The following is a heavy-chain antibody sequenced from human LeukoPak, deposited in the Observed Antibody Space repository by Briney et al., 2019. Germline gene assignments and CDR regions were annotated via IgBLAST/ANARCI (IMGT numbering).Heavy chain of an antibody. V-gene: IGHV1-46*01. J-gene: IGHJ4*02. CDR1: GYTFSNYF. D-gene: IGHD3-10*01. CDR3: ARRGRFGEFYYFDY. Sequence: ASVKVSCKTSGYTFSNYFMHWVRQAPGQGLEWMGIINPSGGSTSYPQNFQGRVTMTRDTSTSTAYMELRSLRSDDTAVYYCARRGRFGEFYYFDYWGQGTLVTVSS. CDR2: INPSGGST.